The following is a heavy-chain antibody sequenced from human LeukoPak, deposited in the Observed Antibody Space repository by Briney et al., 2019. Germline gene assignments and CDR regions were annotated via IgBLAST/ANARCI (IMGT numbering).Heavy chain of an antibody. V-gene: IGHV4-61*01. D-gene: IGHD2-8*01. CDR1: GGSVSSGSYY. CDR2: IYYSGST. Sequence: SETLSLTCTVSGGSVSSGSYYWSWIRQPPGKGLEWIGYIYYSGSTNYNPSLKSRVTISVDTSKNQFSLKLSSVTAADTAVYYCARDRWSWYYSMDVWGQGTTVTVSS. J-gene: IGHJ6*02. CDR3: ARDRWSWYYSMDV.